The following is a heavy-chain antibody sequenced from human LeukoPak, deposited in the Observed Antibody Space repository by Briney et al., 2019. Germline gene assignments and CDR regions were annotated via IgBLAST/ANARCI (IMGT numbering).Heavy chain of an antibody. Sequence: GGSLRLSCTASGFPFIEYSMNWVRQAPGKGLEWISYIGIDSGNTKYADSVRGRFTISTDKAKNSLDLQMNSLRVEDTAVYYCARYHNYAFDNWGQGTLVSVAS. J-gene: IGHJ4*02. D-gene: IGHD1-1*01. CDR1: GFPFIEYS. CDR3: ARYHNYAFDN. CDR2: IGIDSGNT. V-gene: IGHV3-48*01.